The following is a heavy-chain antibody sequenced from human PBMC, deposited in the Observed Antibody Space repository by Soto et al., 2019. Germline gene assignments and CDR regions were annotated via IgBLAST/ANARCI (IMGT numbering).Heavy chain of an antibody. CDR3: ARDGVDGYLAAAGPKPDY. CDR2: ISYDGSNK. Sequence: QVQLVESGGGVVQPGRSLRLSCAASGFTFSSYAMHWVRQAPGKGLEWVAVISYDGSNKYYADSVKGRFTISRDNSKNTLYLQMNSLRAEDTAVYYCARDGVDGYLAAAGPKPDYWGQGTLVTVSS. CDR1: GFTFSSYA. V-gene: IGHV3-30-3*01. D-gene: IGHD6-13*01. J-gene: IGHJ4*02.